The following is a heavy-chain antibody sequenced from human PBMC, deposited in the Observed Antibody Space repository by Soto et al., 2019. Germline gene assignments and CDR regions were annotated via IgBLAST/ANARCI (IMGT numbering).Heavy chain of an antibody. CDR2: FDPEDGET. Sequence: ASVKVSCKVSGYTLTELSMHWVRQTPGKGLEWMGGFDPEDGETIYAQKFQGRVTMTEDTSTDTAYMELSSLRSEDTDVYYCATDGSLRYFDWLLSDYYYYGMDVWGQGTTVTVS. V-gene: IGHV1-24*01. J-gene: IGHJ6*02. D-gene: IGHD3-9*01. CDR3: ATDGSLRYFDWLLSDYYYYGMDV. CDR1: GYTLTELS.